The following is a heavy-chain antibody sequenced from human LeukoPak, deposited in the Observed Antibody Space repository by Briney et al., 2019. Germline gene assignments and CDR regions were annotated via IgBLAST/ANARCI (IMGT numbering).Heavy chain of an antibody. V-gene: IGHV1-8*03. J-gene: IGHJ6*03. Sequence: GVSVKVFCKASGYTFTSYDINWVRQATGQGLEWMIWMNPNSENTGYAQKFQGRVTITRNTSISTAYMELSSLRSEDTAVYYCARTYYDFWSGHYYYYYMDVWGKGTTVTVSS. CDR3: ARTYYDFWSGHYYYYYMDV. CDR2: MNPNSENT. CDR1: GYTFTSYD. D-gene: IGHD3-3*01.